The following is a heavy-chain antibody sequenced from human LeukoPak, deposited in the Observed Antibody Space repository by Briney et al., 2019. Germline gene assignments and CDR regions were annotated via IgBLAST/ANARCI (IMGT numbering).Heavy chain of an antibody. D-gene: IGHD3-22*01. Sequence: SETLSLTCTVPGGSITGSTYYWGWIRQPPGKGLEWIVSVIHSGTTYYNPSLRSRVIVSMDTSKKQFSLRLSSVTAADTAVYYCARHDYDSSGHRRDYYFDYWSQGTLVTVSS. CDR1: GGSITGSTYY. V-gene: IGHV4-39*01. CDR3: ARHDYDSSGHRRDYYFDY. CDR2: VIHSGTT. J-gene: IGHJ4*02.